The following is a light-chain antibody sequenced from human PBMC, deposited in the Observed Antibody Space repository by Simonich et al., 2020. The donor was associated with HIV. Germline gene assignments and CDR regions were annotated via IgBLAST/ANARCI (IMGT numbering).Light chain of an antibody. Sequence: DIVMTQSPDSLAVSLGERATINCKSSQSVLYSSNNKIYLAWYQQKPGQPPKLLIYWASTLESGVPDRFSGSGSGTDFTLTISSLQAEDVAVYYCQQYYSTPWTFGQGTKVEIK. CDR2: WAS. CDR1: QSVLYSSNNKIY. V-gene: IGKV4-1*01. CDR3: QQYYSTPWT. J-gene: IGKJ1*01.